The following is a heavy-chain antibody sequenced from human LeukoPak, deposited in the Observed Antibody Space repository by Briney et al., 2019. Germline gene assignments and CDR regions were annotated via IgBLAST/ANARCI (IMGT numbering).Heavy chain of an antibody. CDR2: ISGSGGST. V-gene: IGHV3-23*01. Sequence: GGSLRLSCAASGFTFSSYAMSWVRQAPGRGLEWVSAISGSGGSTYYADSVKGRFTISRDNSKNTLYLQMNSLRAEDTAVYYCAKGHSSSWYYNWFDPWGQGTLVTVSS. CDR1: GFTFSSYA. J-gene: IGHJ5*02. D-gene: IGHD6-13*01. CDR3: AKGHSSSWYYNWFDP.